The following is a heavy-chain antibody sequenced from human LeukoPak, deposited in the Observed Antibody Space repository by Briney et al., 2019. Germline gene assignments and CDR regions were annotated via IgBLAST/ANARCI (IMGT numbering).Heavy chain of an antibody. V-gene: IGHV1-8*01. Sequence: ASVKVSCKASGYTFTSYDINWVRQAPGQGLEWMGWMDPNSDNAGYAQKFQGRVTMTRNPSISTAYMELSSLRSEDTAVYYCARNVRDTGAFDYWGQGTLVTVSS. CDR1: GYTFTSYD. J-gene: IGHJ4*02. D-gene: IGHD5-18*01. CDR3: ARNVRDTGAFDY. CDR2: MDPNSDNA.